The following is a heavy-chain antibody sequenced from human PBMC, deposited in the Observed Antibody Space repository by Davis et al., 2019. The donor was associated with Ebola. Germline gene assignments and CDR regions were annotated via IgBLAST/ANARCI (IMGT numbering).Heavy chain of an antibody. Sequence: GESLKISCAASGFTFSGSAMHWVRQASGKGLEWVGRIRSKANSYATAYAASVKGRFTISRDDSKNTAYLQMNSLKTEDTAVYYCARGIVYSYGSNYYGMDVWGQGTTVTVSS. D-gene: IGHD5-18*01. CDR3: ARGIVYSYGSNYYGMDV. CDR2: IRSKANSYAT. CDR1: GFTFSGSA. J-gene: IGHJ6*02. V-gene: IGHV3-73*01.